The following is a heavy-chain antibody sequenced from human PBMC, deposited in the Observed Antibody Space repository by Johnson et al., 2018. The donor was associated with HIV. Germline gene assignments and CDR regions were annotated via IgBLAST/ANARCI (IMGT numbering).Heavy chain of an antibody. CDR3: AKAVGSSGSLGAFDI. CDR1: GFIFFNYG. V-gene: IGHV3-30*02. CDR2: IRYDGSTK. D-gene: IGHD6-13*01. J-gene: IGHJ3*02. Sequence: QVQLMESGGGVVQPGGSLRLSCAASGFIFFNYGMQWVRQAPGKGLEWVAFIRYDGSTKYNIDSVKGRFTISRDNSKNTLFVQMDSLRAEDTALYYCAKAVGSSGSLGAFDIWGQGTMVTVSS.